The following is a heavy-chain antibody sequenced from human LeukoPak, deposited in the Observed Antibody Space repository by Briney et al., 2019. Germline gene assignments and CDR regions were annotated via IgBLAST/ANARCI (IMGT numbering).Heavy chain of an antibody. V-gene: IGHV4-61*02. D-gene: IGHD3-9*01. CDR1: GGSISSSSYY. J-gene: IGHJ4*02. CDR3: ASTYYDILTGYGSQFDY. CDR2: IYTSGST. Sequence: KSSETLSLTCTVSGGSISSSSYYWSWIRQPAGKGLEWIGRIYTSGSTNYNPSLKSRVTMSVDTSKNQFSLKLSSVTAADTAVYYCASTYYDILTGYGSQFDYWGQGTLVTVSS.